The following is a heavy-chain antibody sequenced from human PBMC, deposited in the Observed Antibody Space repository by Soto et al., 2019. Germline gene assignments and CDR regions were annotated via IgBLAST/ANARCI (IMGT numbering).Heavy chain of an antibody. Sequence: EVQLVESGGGLVKPGGSLRLSCAASGFTFSSYSMNWVRQAPGKGLEWVSSISSSSSYIYYADSVKGRFTISRDNAKNSLYLQMNSLRAEDTAVYYCARPQSGAYAFDIWGQGTMFTVSS. CDR2: ISSSSSYI. CDR1: GFTFSSYS. CDR3: ARPQSGAYAFDI. J-gene: IGHJ3*02. V-gene: IGHV3-21*01. D-gene: IGHD1-26*01.